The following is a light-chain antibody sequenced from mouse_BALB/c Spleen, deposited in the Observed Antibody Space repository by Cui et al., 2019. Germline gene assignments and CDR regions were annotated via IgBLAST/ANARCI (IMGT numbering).Light chain of an antibody. V-gene: IGKV5-43*01. J-gene: IGKJ5*01. CDR3: QQSNSWPHLT. CDR1: QSISNK. CDR2: YAS. Sequence: DIVLTQSPATLSVTPGDSVSLSCRPSQSISNKLHWYQQKSHGSPRLLIKYASQSISGIPSRFSGSGSGTDFTLSINSVETEDFGMYFCQQSNSWPHLTFGAGTKLELK.